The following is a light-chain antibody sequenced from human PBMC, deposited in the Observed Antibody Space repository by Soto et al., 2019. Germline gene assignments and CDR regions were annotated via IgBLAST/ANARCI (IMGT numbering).Light chain of an antibody. CDR3: QQYGSSPPT. CDR2: GAS. CDR1: QSLRSN. J-gene: IGKJ1*01. Sequence: EIVMTQSPVTLSVSPGETVILSCRASQSLRSNLAWYQQKPGQAARLLIYGASSRATGIPDRFSGSGSGTDFTLTISRLEPEDFAVYYCQQYGSSPPTFGEGTKVDIK. V-gene: IGKV3-20*01.